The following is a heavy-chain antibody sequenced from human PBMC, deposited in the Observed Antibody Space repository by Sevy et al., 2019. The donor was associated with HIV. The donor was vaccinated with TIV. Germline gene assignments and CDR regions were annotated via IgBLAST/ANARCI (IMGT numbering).Heavy chain of an antibody. V-gene: IGHV4-59*08. J-gene: IGHJ6*03. CDR2: IYYSESA. Sequence: SETLSLTCTVSGGSISSHYWSWIRQPPGKGLEWIGYIYYSESANYNPSLKSRVTISVDTSKNQFSLKLSSVTAADTAVYYCARQGRYRIKEYYYYYMDVWGKGTTVTVSS. D-gene: IGHD5-18*01. CDR1: GGSISSHY. CDR3: ARQGRYRIKEYYYYYMDV.